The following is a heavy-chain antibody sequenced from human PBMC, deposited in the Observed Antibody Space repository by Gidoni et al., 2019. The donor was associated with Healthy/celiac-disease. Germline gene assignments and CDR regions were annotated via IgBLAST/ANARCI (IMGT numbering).Heavy chain of an antibody. CDR2: ISGSGCST. CDR3: AKDRGESSGDAFDI. J-gene: IGHJ3*02. D-gene: IGHD6-19*01. Sequence: EVQLLESGGGLVQHGGSLRLSCAASGFSVSSYAMSWFRQAPGQGLEWVSAISGSGCSTYYADAVKGRFTISRDNSKNTLYLQMNSLRAEDTAVYYCAKDRGESSGDAFDIWGQGTMVTVSS. CDR1: GFSVSSYA. V-gene: IGHV3-23*01.